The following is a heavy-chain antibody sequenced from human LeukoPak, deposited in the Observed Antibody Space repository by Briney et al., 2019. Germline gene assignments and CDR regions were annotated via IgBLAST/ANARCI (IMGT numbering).Heavy chain of an antibody. J-gene: IGHJ4*02. CDR1: GGSISSSY. Sequence: PSETLSLTCTGSGGSISSSYWSWIRQPPGKGLEWIAYIYYSGNTNYNPSLKSRVTISVDRSKNQFSLKLSSVTAADTAVYYCARAKGDYWGQGILVTVSS. CDR2: IYYSGNT. V-gene: IGHV4-59*01. CDR3: ARAKGDY.